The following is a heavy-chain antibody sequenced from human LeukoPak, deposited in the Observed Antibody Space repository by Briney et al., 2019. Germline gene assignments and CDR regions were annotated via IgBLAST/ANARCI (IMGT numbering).Heavy chain of an antibody. Sequence: GGSLRLSCAASGFTFSSYSMNWVRQAPGKGLEWVSSISSSSSYIYYADSVKGRFTISRDDSKNTLYLQMNTLRVEDTAVYYCATGGIGSYYFYYMDVWGKGTTVTVSS. CDR1: GFTFSSYS. CDR3: ATGGIGSYYFYYMDV. J-gene: IGHJ6*03. D-gene: IGHD2-21*01. V-gene: IGHV3-21*04. CDR2: ISSSSSYI.